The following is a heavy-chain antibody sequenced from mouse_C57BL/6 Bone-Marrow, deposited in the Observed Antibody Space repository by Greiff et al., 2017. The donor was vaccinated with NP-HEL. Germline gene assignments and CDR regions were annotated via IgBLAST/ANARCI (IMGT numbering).Heavy chain of an antibody. V-gene: IGHV1-26*01. D-gene: IGHD2-4*01. Sequence: VQLQQSGPELVKPGASVKISCKASGYTFTDYYMNWVKQSHGKSLEWIGDINPNNGGTSYNQKFKGKATLTVDKSSSTAYMELRSLTSEDSAVYYCIYYDYYYFDYWGQGTTLTVSS. CDR3: IYYDYYYFDY. CDR2: INPNNGGT. CDR1: GYTFTDYY. J-gene: IGHJ2*01.